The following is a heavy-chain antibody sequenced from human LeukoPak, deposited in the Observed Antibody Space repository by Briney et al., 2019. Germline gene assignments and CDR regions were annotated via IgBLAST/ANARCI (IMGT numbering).Heavy chain of an antibody. V-gene: IGHV3-21*01. CDR1: GFTFSLFG. CDR2: ISGAGHHI. J-gene: IGHJ6*03. Sequence: PGGSLRLSCSASGFTFSLFGMNWVRQAPGKGLEWVSSISGAGHHIYYADSIKGRFVISRDNSKNSVFLQMDSLRAEDTGIYYCASLRRQYYYYMDIWGKGTTVSVS. D-gene: IGHD3-10*01. CDR3: ASLRRQYYYYMDI.